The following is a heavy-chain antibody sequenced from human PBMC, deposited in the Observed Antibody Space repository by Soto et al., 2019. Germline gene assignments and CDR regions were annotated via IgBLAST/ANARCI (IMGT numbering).Heavy chain of an antibody. J-gene: IGHJ4*02. Sequence: SQTLSLTCAFYGGSFSGYYWSCIRQPPGKGLEWIGQINPSRRPNYNPSLKSRVTLSVDTSKNQLSLKLSSVTAADTAVYYCARGSLQLWPKPFDYWGQGTLVPVSS. CDR2: INPSRRP. V-gene: IGHV4-34*01. CDR3: ARGSLQLWPKPFDY. D-gene: IGHD5-18*01. CDR1: GGSFSGYY.